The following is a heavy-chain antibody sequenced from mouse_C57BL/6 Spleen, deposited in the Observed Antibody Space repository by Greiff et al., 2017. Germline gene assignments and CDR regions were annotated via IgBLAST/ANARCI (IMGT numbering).Heavy chain of an antibody. Sequence: QVQLKESGPELVKPGASVKISCKASGYAFSSSWMNWVKQRPGKGLEWIGRFYPGDGDTNYNGKFKGKATLTADKSSSTAYMQLGSMTSEDSAVYFCASLHYDGSSYYWYFDVWGTGTTVTVSS. CDR1: GYAFSSSW. V-gene: IGHV1-82*01. J-gene: IGHJ1*03. CDR3: ASLHYDGSSYYWYFDV. D-gene: IGHD1-1*01. CDR2: FYPGDGDT.